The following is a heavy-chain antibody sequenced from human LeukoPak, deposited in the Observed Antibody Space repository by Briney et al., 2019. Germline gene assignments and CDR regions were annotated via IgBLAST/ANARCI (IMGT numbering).Heavy chain of an antibody. CDR3: TRRFGELVVGGEEH. J-gene: IGHJ1*01. CDR2: IRNKANSYAT. Sequence: GGSLKLSCAASGFTFSGSTIHWVRQASGKGLEWVGRIRNKANSYATAYAASVKGRFTISRDDSKNTAYLQMNSLKTEDTAVYYCTRRFGELVVGGEEHWGQGTLVTVSS. CDR1: GFTFSGST. D-gene: IGHD3-10*01. V-gene: IGHV3-73*01.